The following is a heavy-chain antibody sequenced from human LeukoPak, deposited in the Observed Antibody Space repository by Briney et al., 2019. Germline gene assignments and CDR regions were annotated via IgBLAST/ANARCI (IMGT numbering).Heavy chain of an antibody. CDR2: ISYDGSNK. J-gene: IGHJ6*02. Sequence: SGGSLRLSCAASGFTFSSYAMHWVRQAPGKGLEWVAVISYDGSNKYYADSVKGRFTISRDNSKNTLYLQMNSLRAEDTAVYYCARARPTTYLVVTIFEWTDNYYYGMDVWGQGTTVTVSS. D-gene: IGHD3-3*01. V-gene: IGHV3-30-3*01. CDR3: ARARPTTYLVVTIFEWTDNYYYGMDV. CDR1: GFTFSSYA.